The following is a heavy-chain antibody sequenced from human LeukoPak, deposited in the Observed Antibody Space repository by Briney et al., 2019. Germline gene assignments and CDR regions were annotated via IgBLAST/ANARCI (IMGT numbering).Heavy chain of an antibody. V-gene: IGHV1-2*02. Sequence: ASVKVSCKASGYTITGYYIHLVRQAPGQGLEWMGWINPNSGDTNYAQKFQGRVTMTRDTSINTAFMELSRLRSDDTAVYYCARDRHWNQGNFDYWGQGTLVTVSS. CDR2: INPNSGDT. CDR3: ARDRHWNQGNFDY. J-gene: IGHJ4*02. CDR1: GYTITGYY. D-gene: IGHD1-1*01.